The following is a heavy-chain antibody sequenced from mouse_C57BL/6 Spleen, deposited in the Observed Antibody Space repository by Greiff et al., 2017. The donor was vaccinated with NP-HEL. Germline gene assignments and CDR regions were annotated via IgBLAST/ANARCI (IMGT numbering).Heavy chain of an antibody. V-gene: IGHV1-81*01. D-gene: IGHD1-1*01. CDR1: GYTFTSYG. J-gene: IGHJ2*01. CDR2: FYPRSGNT. Sequence: QVQLQQSGAELARPGASVKLSCKASGYTFTSYGISWVKQRTGQGLEWIGEFYPRSGNTYYNEKCKGKATLTADKSSSTAYRELRSLTSEDSAVYYCARGITTVVATPDYWGQGTTLTVSS. CDR3: ARGITTVVATPDY.